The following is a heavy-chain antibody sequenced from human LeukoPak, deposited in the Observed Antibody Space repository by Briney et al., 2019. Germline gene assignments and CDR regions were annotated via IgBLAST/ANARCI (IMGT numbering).Heavy chain of an antibody. CDR3: ARGSDYGDYDLDY. V-gene: IGHV1-69*13. CDR2: IIPIFGTA. D-gene: IGHD4-17*01. J-gene: IGHJ4*02. CDR1: GGTFSSYA. Sequence: SVKVSCKASGGTFSSYAISWVRQAPGQGLEWMGGIIPIFGTANYAQKFQGRVTITADESTSTAYMELSSLRSEDTAVYYCARGSDYGDYDLDYWGQGTLVTVSS.